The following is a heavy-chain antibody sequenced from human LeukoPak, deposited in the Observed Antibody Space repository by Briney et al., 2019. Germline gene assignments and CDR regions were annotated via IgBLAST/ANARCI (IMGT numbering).Heavy chain of an antibody. CDR2: IYYNGST. V-gene: IGHV4-59*01. J-gene: IGHJ4*02. Sequence: SETLSLTCTVSGGSISSYYWSWIRQPPGKGLEWIGYIYYNGSTNYNPSLKSRVTISVDTSKNQFSLKLSSVTAADTAVYYCARGPPGVLRYFDWFHFDYWGQGTLVTVSS. CDR3: ARGPPGVLRYFDWFHFDY. D-gene: IGHD3-9*01. CDR1: GGSISSYY.